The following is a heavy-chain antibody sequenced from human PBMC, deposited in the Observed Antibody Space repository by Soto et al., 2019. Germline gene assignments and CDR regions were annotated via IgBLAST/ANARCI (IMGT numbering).Heavy chain of an antibody. V-gene: IGHV4-31*03. CDR3: SRGKNWFDP. CDR1: GGSISSGGYH. J-gene: IGHJ5*02. Sequence: QVQLQESGPGLVKPSQTLSLTCTVSGGSISSGGYHWSWIRQHPGKGLEWIGYIYYSGSTYYNPSLESGVTNSVGTPKNQHTLKLSYVTAADTAVYYCSRGKNWFDPWGQGTLVTVSS. CDR2: IYYSGST.